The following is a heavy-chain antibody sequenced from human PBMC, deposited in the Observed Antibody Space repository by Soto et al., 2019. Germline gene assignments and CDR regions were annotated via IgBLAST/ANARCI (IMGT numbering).Heavy chain of an antibody. D-gene: IGHD3-10*01. Sequence: SETLSLTCTVSGGSISSGGYYWSWIRQHPGKGLEWIGYIYYSGSTYYNPSLKSRVTISVDTSKNQFSLKLSSVTAADTAVYYCARDILAMVRGVITYNWFDPWGQGTLVTVSS. CDR2: IYYSGST. CDR3: ARDILAMVRGVITYNWFDP. V-gene: IGHV4-31*03. J-gene: IGHJ5*02. CDR1: GGSISSGGYY.